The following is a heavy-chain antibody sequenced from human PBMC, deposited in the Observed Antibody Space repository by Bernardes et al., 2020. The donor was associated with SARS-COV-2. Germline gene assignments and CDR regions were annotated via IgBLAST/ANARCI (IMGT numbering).Heavy chain of an antibody. CDR1: GCTFSDSY. CDR3: ARIDEVTGRDY. D-gene: IGHD6-19*01. CDR2: IIISGSTI. V-gene: IGHV3-11*04. J-gene: IGHJ4*02. Sequence: GGSLRLSCVASGCTFSDSYMSWIRQAPGKGREWVSYIIISGSTIYYADSVKGRFTISRDNAKNLLYLQMNSLRAEDTAVYYCARIDEVTGRDYWGQGTLVTVSS.